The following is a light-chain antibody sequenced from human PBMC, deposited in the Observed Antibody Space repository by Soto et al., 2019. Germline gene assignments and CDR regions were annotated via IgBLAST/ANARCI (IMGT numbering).Light chain of an antibody. CDR3: QQYGSSPKT. CDR1: QSVSSSY. J-gene: IGKJ1*01. Sequence: EFVLTQSPGTLSLSPGERATLSCRASQSVSSSYLGWYQQKPGQAPRVLIYGASSRATGIPDRFSGSGSGTDFTLTISRLAPEDFAVYYCQQYGSSPKTFGQGTKVDI. V-gene: IGKV3-20*01. CDR2: GAS.